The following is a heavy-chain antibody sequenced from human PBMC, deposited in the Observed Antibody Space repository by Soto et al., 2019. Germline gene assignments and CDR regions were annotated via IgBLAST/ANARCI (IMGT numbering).Heavy chain of an antibody. CDR2: INPNSGAT. D-gene: IGHD2-15*01. CDR1: GDTFTGYF. J-gene: IGHJ5*02. CDR3: ARGGGNILAHLP. Sequence: ASVKVSCKASGDTFTGYFIHWVRQAPGQGLEWMGYINPNSGATKYAQKFQGRVTLTRDTSISTAYMELTMLRSDDTAVYYCARGGGNILAHLPWCQVPLVTVSS. V-gene: IGHV1-2*02.